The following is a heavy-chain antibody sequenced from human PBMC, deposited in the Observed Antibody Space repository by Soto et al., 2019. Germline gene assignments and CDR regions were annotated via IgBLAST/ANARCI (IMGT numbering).Heavy chain of an antibody. J-gene: IGHJ5*02. CDR2: ISSSSSTI. CDR3: ARESAALNWFDP. CDR1: GLTFSSYS. Sequence: PGGSLRLSCAASGLTFSSYSMNWVRQAPGKGLEWVSYISSSSSTIYYADSVKGRFTISRDNAKNSLYLQMNSLRDEDTAVYYCARESAALNWFDPWGQGTLVTVSS. D-gene: IGHD2-2*01. V-gene: IGHV3-48*02.